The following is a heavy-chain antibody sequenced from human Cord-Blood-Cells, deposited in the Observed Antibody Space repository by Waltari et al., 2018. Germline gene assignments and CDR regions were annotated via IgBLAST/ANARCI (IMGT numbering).Heavy chain of an antibody. J-gene: IGHJ3*02. CDR1: GGTFRSDA. V-gene: IGHV1-69*01. CDR2: IIPIIGTA. Sequence: QVQLVQSGAEVKKPGSSVKVYGQACGGTFRSDAITWVRPAPGQGLEWMGGIIPIIGTANYAQKLQGRCTITANESTSTADMELSSLRSEDTAVYYCARITGESNVENAFDIWGQGTMVTVSS. CDR3: ARITGESNVENAFDI. D-gene: IGHD7-27*01.